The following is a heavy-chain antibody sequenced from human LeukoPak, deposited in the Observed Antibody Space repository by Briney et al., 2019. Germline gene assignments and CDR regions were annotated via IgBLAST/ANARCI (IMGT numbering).Heavy chain of an antibody. V-gene: IGHV3-48*03. D-gene: IGHD3-22*01. CDR1: GFTFSSYE. CDR3: AKGMSYDSSGLPDY. Sequence: GGSLRLSCAASGFTFSSYEMNWVRQAPGKGLEWVSYISSSGSTIYYADSVKGRFTISRDNAKNSLYLQMNSLRAEDTALYYCAKGMSYDSSGLPDYWGQGTLVTVSS. CDR2: ISSSGSTI. J-gene: IGHJ4*02.